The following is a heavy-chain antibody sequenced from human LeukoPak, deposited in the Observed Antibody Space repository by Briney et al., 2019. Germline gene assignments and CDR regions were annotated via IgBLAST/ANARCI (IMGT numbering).Heavy chain of an antibody. CDR1: GGSFSGNY. CDR3: AVASGNSSFYYYYYMDV. V-gene: IGHV4-34*01. CDR2: INHSGST. Sequence: SETLSLICAVYGGSFSGNYWSWIRQPPGKGLEWIGEINHSGSTNYNPSLESRVTISVDTSKNQFSLKLSSVTAADTAVYYCAVASGNSSFYYYYYMDVWGKGTTVTVSS. D-gene: IGHD6-6*01. J-gene: IGHJ6*03.